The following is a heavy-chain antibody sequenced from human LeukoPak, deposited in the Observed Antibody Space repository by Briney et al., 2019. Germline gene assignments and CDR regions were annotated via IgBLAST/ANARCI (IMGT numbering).Heavy chain of an antibody. CDR3: ATPLGTSGWYYFDY. D-gene: IGHD6-19*01. Sequence: SETLSLTCTVSGGSISSYYWSWLRQPPGQGLEWIGYIYYSGSTNYNPSLKSRVTISVDTSKNQFSLKLSSATAADTAVYYCATPLGTSGWYYFDYWGQGTLVTVSS. CDR1: GGSISSYY. V-gene: IGHV4-59*01. CDR2: IYYSGST. J-gene: IGHJ4*02.